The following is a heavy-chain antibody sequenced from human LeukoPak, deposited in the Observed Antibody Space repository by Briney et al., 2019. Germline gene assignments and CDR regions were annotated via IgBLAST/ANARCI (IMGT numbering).Heavy chain of an antibody. CDR1: GGSFSGYL. CDR2: INHSGST. V-gene: IGHV4-34*01. Sequence: PSETLSLTCAVPGGSFSGYLWSWIRQPPGKGLEWIGEINHSGSTNYNPSLKSRVTISVDTSKNQFSLKLSSMTAADTAVYYCARIGATSAYWGQGTLVTVSS. CDR3: ARIGATSAY. D-gene: IGHD1-26*01. J-gene: IGHJ4*02.